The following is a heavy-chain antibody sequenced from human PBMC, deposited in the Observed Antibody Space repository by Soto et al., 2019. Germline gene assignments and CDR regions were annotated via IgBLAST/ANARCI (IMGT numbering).Heavy chain of an antibody. CDR2: FDPEDGET. V-gene: IGHV1-24*01. J-gene: IGHJ6*02. CDR1: GYTLTELS. D-gene: IGHD3-10*01. Sequence: ASVKVSGKVSGYTLTELSMHWVRQAPGKGLEWMGGFDPEDGETIYGQIFQGRVTMTEDTSTDTAYMELSSLRSEDTAVYYCATGTRITMVRGVILGASYGMDVWGQGTTVTVSS. CDR3: ATGTRITMVRGVILGASYGMDV.